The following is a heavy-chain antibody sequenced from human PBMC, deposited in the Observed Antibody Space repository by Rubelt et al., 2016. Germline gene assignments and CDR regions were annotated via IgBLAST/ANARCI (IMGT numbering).Heavy chain of an antibody. CDR3: ARAGWELRLNFQH. CDR2: INHSGST. D-gene: IGHD1-26*01. J-gene: IGHJ1*01. V-gene: IGHV4-34*01. CDR1: GGSFSGYY. Sequence: QVQLQQWGAGLLKPSETLSLTCAVYGGSFSGYYWSWIRQPPGKGLEWIGEINHSGSTNYNPSPRCWGTISVDPSSNQFSLKLGAGTAADTAVYYCARAGWELRLNFQHWGQGTLVTVSS.